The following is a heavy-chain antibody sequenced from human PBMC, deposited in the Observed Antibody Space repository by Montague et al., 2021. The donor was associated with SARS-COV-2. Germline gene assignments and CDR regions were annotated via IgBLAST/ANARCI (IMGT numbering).Heavy chain of an antibody. J-gene: IGHJ6*02. CDR2: XDWDDDK. D-gene: IGHD5-12*01. CDR3: ARSLPTTAMDV. V-gene: IGHV2-70*11. CDR1: GFSLSTSGMC. Sequence: PALVKPTQTPTLTCTFSGFSLSTSGMCVSWIRQPPGKAQEWLARXDWDDDKYYSTSLKTRLTISKDTSKNQVVLTMTNMDPVDTATYYCARSLPTTAMDVWGQGTTVTVSS.